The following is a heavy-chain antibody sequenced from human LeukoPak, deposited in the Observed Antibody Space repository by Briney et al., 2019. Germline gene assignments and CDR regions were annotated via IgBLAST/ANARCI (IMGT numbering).Heavy chain of an antibody. CDR3: ARDTQWELLPDAFDI. J-gene: IGHJ3*02. D-gene: IGHD1-26*01. V-gene: IGHV4-4*07. CDR1: GGSISSYY. Sequence: SETLSLTCTVSGGSISSYYWSWIRQPAGKGLEWIGRIYTSGSTNYNPSLKSRVTMSVDTSKNQFSLKLSSVTAADTAVYYCARDTQWELLPDAFDIWGQGTMVTVSS. CDR2: IYTSGST.